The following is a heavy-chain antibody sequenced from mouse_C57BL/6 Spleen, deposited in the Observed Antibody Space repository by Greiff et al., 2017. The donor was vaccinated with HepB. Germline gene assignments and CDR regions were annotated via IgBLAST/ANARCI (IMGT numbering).Heavy chain of an antibody. CDR2: IYPRSGNT. D-gene: IGHD2-5*01. CDR3: ARRSYSNYEGYAMDY. CDR1: GYTFTSYG. J-gene: IGHJ4*01. Sequence: VKLQQSGAELARPGASVKLSCKASGYTFTSYGISWVKQRTGQGLEWIGEIYPRSGNTYYNEKFKGKATLTADKSSSTAYMELRSLTSEDSAVYFCARRSYSNYEGYAMDYWGQGTSVTVSS. V-gene: IGHV1-81*01.